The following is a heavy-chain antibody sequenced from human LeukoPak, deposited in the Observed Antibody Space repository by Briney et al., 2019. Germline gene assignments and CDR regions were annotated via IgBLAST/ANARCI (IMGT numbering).Heavy chain of an antibody. CDR2: ISGDGGSI. Sequence: GGSLRLSCAASGFTFDDYAIYWVRQGPGKGLEWVSLISGDGGSIYYADSVKGRFTISRDNSKNSLYLQMNSLRTEDTALYYCAKEDYSSSWYALDYRGQGTLVTVSS. V-gene: IGHV3-43*02. CDR1: GFTFDDYA. D-gene: IGHD6-13*01. CDR3: AKEDYSSSWYALDY. J-gene: IGHJ4*02.